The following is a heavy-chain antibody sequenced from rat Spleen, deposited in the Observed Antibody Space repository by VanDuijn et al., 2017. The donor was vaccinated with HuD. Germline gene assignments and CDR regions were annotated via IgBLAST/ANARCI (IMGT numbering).Heavy chain of an antibody. J-gene: IGHJ3*01. D-gene: IGHD1-4*01. CDR2: ISTGGNT. CDR1: GFSLTSNG. CDR3: IRESLPGYNSHWFVY. V-gene: IGHV2S12*01. Sequence: QVQVKESGPGLVQPSQTLSLTCTVSGFSLTSNGVSWVRQPPGKGLEWIAAISTGGNTYYNSALKSRLSISRDTSKSQVFLKMNSLQTEDTAIYFCIRESLPGYNSHWFVYWGQGTLVTVSS.